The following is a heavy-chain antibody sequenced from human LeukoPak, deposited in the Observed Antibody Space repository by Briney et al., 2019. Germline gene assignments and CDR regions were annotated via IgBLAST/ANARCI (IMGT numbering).Heavy chain of an antibody. CDR2: INSDGSST. J-gene: IGHJ4*02. CDR1: GFTFSSYW. V-gene: IGHV3-74*01. D-gene: IGHD4-23*01. CDR3: APAVGYGGNSYPFDY. Sequence: PGGSLRLSCAASGFTFSSYWMHWVRQAPGKGLVWVSRINSDGSSTTYADSVKGRFTISRDNAKNTLYLQVNSLRAEDTAVYYCAPAVGYGGNSYPFDYWGQGTLVTVSS.